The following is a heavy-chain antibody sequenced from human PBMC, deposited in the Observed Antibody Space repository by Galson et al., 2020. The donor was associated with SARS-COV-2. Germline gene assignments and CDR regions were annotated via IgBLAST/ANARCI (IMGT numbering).Heavy chain of an antibody. D-gene: IGHD4-17*01. V-gene: IGHV3-49*03. CDR2: IRSKAYGGTT. CDR1: GFTFGDYA. Sequence: SLRLSCTASGFTFGDYAMSWFRQAPGKGLEWVGFIRSKAYGGTTEYAASVKGRFTISRDDSKSIAYLQMNSLKTEDTAVYYCTRVGETTVTTGWFDPWGQGTLVTVSS. J-gene: IGHJ5*02. CDR3: TRVGETTVTTGWFDP.